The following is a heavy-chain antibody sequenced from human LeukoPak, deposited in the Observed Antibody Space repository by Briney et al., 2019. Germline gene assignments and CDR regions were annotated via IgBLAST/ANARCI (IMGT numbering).Heavy chain of an antibody. CDR3: ARGTLTGDHNDY. Sequence: GGSLRLSCAASGFTFSSYSMNWVRQAPGKGLEWVSSSSSSSSYIYYADSVKGRFTISRDNAKNSLYLQMNSLRAEDTAVYYCARGTLTGDHNDYWGQGTLVTVSS. V-gene: IGHV3-21*01. CDR1: GFTFSSYS. CDR2: SSSSSSYI. J-gene: IGHJ4*02. D-gene: IGHD7-27*01.